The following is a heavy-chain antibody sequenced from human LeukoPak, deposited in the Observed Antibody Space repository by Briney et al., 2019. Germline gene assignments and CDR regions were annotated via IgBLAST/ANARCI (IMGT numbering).Heavy chain of an antibody. CDR2: IYYSGST. V-gene: IGHV4-59*01. J-gene: IGHJ3*02. CDR3: ARGRGQLATFDI. D-gene: IGHD2-2*01. CDR1: GGSISSYY. Sequence: PSETLSLTCTVSGGSISSYYWSWIRQPPGKGLEWIGYIYYSGSTNYNPFLKSRVTISVDTSKNQFSLKLSSVTAADTAVYYCARGRGQLATFDIWGQGTMVTVSS.